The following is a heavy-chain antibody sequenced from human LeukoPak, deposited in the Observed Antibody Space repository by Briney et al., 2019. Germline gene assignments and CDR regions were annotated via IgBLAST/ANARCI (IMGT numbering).Heavy chain of an antibody. J-gene: IGHJ6*03. CDR2: IKEDGSEK. CDR1: GFSLSRYW. D-gene: IGHD3-22*01. V-gene: IGHV3-7*01. CDR3: AKDGGGYYPSYYYYMDV. Sequence: KPGGSLRLSCAASGFSLSRYWMSWVRQAPGKGLEWVANIKEDGSEKYYVDSVKGRFTISRDNSKNTLYLQMNSLRAEDTAVYHCAKDGGGYYPSYYYYMDVWGKGTTVTISS.